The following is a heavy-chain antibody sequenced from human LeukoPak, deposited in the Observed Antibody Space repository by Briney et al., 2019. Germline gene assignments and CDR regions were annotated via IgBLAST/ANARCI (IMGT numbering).Heavy chain of an antibody. Sequence: GGSLRLSCAASGFTFSSYAMSWVRQAPGKGLEWVSAISGSGSSTYYADSVKGRFTISRDNSKNTLYLQMNSLRAEDTAVYYCAKSGRYSSGWYSYWGQGTLVTASS. J-gene: IGHJ4*02. CDR1: GFTFSSYA. CDR2: ISGSGSST. CDR3: AKSGRYSSGWYSY. D-gene: IGHD6-19*01. V-gene: IGHV3-23*01.